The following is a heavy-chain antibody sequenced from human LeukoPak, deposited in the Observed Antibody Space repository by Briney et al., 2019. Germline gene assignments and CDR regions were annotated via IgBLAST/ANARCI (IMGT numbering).Heavy chain of an antibody. Sequence: LSGGSLRLSCAASGFTFSSYAMHWVRQAPGKGLEWVAVISYDGSNKYYADSVKGRFTISRDNSKNTLYLQMNSLRAEDTAVYYCARDLGSSSGWYLWSYYFDYWGQGTLVTVSS. CDR1: GFTFSSYA. D-gene: IGHD6-19*01. CDR2: ISYDGSNK. V-gene: IGHV3-30-3*01. J-gene: IGHJ4*02. CDR3: ARDLGSSSGWYLWSYYFDY.